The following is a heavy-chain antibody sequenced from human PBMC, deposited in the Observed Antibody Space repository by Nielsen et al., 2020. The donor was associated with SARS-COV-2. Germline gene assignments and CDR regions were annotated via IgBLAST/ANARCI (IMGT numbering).Heavy chain of an antibody. J-gene: IGHJ4*02. CDR3: AREGRDLPLDY. D-gene: IGHD5-24*01. CDR2: IRSGSTYT. Sequence: GESLKISCAASGFTFSDYYMSWIRQAPGKGLEWISYIRSGSTYTNYADSVKGRFTISRDDAKNSLYLQMNSPRAEDTAVYYCAREGRDLPLDYWGQGVLVTVSS. CDR1: GFTFSDYY. V-gene: IGHV3-11*05.